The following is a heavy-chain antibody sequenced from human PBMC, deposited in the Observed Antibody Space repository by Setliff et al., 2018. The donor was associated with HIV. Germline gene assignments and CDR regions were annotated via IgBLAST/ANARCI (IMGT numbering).Heavy chain of an antibody. CDR3: ATVGPTIWGAFDI. J-gene: IGHJ3*02. Sequence: GASVKVSCKASGYTFTGYYMHWVRQAPGQGLEWMGWINPNSGGTNYAQKFQGWVTMTRDTSISTAYMELSSLRSEDTAVYYCATVGPTIWGAFDIWGQGTMVTVSS. CDR2: INPNSGGT. CDR1: GYTFTGYY. D-gene: IGHD3-16*01. V-gene: IGHV1-2*04.